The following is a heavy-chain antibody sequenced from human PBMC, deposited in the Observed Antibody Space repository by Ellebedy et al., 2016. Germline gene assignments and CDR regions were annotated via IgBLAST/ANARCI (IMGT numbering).Heavy chain of an antibody. J-gene: IGHJ4*02. Sequence: SGPTLVKPTQTPTLTCTFSGFSLDTAEVVVGWVRQPPGGALEWLSFIYGNDVKRYRPSLGSRLTITRDTSKNQVVLTMTNMDPVDTATYFCAHKSVYREVDYWGQGRLVIVSS. CDR3: AHKSVYREVDY. V-gene: IGHV2-5*01. CDR2: IYGNDVK. CDR1: GFSLDTAEVV. D-gene: IGHD1-14*01.